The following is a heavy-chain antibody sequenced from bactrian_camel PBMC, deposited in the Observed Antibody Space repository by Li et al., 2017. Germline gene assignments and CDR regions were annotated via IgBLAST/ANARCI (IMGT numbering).Heavy chain of an antibody. V-gene: IGHV3S63*01. Sequence: HVQLVESGGGSVQVGGSLRLSCEVSGNSIVTMGWFRQATGKEREGIATIDPTGSTRYANSVRGRFAISKDNANGTLFLQMNSLTPEDTAMYYCAADPGLWVDPLPAVPVFGVSGQGTQVTVS. CDR2: IDPTGSTR. J-gene: IGHJ4*01. D-gene: IGHD3*01. CDR1: GNSIVT.